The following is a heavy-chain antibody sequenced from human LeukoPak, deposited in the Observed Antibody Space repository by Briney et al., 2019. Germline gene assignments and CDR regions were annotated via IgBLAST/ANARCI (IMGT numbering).Heavy chain of an antibody. J-gene: IGHJ4*02. D-gene: IGHD2-21*02. Sequence: PGGSLRLSCAASGFSFWSYGMSWVRQAPGKGLEWVSTTTDSGASTWYADSVKGRFTISRDNSKNTLQLQMNSLRAEDTAVYYCARRDVVVTGHYFDYWGQGNLVTVSS. CDR2: TTDSGAST. V-gene: IGHV3-23*01. CDR3: ARRDVVVTGHYFDY. CDR1: GFSFWSYG.